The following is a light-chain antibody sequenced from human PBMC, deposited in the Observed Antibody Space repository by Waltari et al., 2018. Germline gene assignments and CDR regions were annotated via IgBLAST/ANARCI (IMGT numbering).Light chain of an antibody. V-gene: IGKV3-20*01. Sequence: EIVLTQSPGTLSLSPGESATLSCRASESVRRALAWYQQRPGQAPRLLIYDASARATGIPDRFSGGGSGTDFSLTISRLEPEDFAVYYCQHYRSLPVTFGHGTKVEIK. CDR3: QHYRSLPVT. CDR1: ESVRRA. J-gene: IGKJ1*01. CDR2: DAS.